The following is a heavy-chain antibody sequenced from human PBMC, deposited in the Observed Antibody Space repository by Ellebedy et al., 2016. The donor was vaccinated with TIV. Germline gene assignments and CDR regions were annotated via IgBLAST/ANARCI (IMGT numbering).Heavy chain of an antibody. J-gene: IGHJ3*02. V-gene: IGHV3-7*01. Sequence: GESLKISCGASGFSFRSYWMTWVRQAPGKGLEWVANINQDESQRYYVDSVKGRFTISRDNTKNSLYLQMNSLRAEDTAMYFCARDGSYGDYRSPTHALEIWGQGTMVTVSS. CDR1: GFSFRSYW. CDR3: ARDGSYGDYRSPTHALEI. D-gene: IGHD4-17*01. CDR2: INQDESQR.